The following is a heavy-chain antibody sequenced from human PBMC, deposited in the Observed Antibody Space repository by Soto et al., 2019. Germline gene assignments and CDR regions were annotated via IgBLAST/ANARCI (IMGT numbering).Heavy chain of an antibody. D-gene: IGHD1-1*01. CDR3: VRDYGGTIRRGATFDY. V-gene: IGHV1-69*12. CDR1: GGTFSSYA. Sequence: QVRLVQSGAEVKKPGSSVKVSCKASGGTFSSYAISWVRQAPGQGLEWMGGIIPIFGTANYAQKFQGRVTITADESTSTAYMELSSLRSEDTAVYYCVRDYGGTIRRGATFDYWGQGTLVTVSS. J-gene: IGHJ4*02. CDR2: IIPIFGTA.